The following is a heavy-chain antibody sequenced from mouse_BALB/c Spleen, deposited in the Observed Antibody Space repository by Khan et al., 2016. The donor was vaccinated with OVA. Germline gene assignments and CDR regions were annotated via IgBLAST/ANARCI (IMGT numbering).Heavy chain of an antibody. CDR2: INPSNGYT. CDR1: GYTFTSYT. Sequence: QVHVKQSGAELARPWASVKMSCKASGYTFTSYTIHWIKLRPGQGLEWIGYINPSNGYTNYNQKFKDKATLTADKSSTTAFMQLNRLTYDDSALFNWVNDVAYHSHDGWFAYWGQGTLVTVSA. V-gene: IGHV1-4*01. CDR3: VNDVAYHSHDGWFAY. D-gene: IGHD2-12*01. J-gene: IGHJ3*01.